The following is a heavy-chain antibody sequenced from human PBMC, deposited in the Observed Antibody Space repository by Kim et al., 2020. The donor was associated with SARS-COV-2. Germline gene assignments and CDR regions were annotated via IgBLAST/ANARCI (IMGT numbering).Heavy chain of an antibody. CDR3: AKERRKYCSGGSCHLEY. J-gene: IGHJ4*02. D-gene: IGHD2-15*01. Sequence: GKGRFTNARDNSKNTLYLQMNNLGAEDTAVYYCAKERRKYCSGGSCHLEYWGQGTLVTVSS. V-gene: IGHV3-33*06.